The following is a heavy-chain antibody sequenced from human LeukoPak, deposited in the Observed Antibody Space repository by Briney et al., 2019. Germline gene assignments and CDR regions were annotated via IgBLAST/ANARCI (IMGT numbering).Heavy chain of an antibody. CDR2: INHSGST. V-gene: IGHV4-34*01. Sequence: SETLSLTCAVYGGSFSGYYWSWIRQPPGKGLEWIGEINHSGSTNYNPPLKSRVTISVDTSKNQFSLKLGSVTAADTAVYYCARWYSSSTNWFDPWGQGTLVTVSS. CDR1: GGSFSGYY. J-gene: IGHJ5*02. D-gene: IGHD6-6*01. CDR3: ARWYSSSTNWFDP.